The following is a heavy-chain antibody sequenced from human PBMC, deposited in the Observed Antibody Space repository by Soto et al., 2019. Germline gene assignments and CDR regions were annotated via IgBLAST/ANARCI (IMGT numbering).Heavy chain of an antibody. CDR1: GGAFRSYD. CDR3: EKHFVGTLGKYYHHYYGMDV. V-gene: IGHV1-69*01. Sequence: QVQLVQSGAEVKKPGSSVKVSCKASGGAFRSYDISWVRQAPGQGLEWMGGIIGMFGTANYAQRFQDRVTITADESTSTAYLELSNLRSEDTAVYYCEKHFVGTLGKYYHHYYGMDVWGQGTTVTVSS. J-gene: IGHJ6*02. CDR2: IIGMFGTA. D-gene: IGHD2-21*01.